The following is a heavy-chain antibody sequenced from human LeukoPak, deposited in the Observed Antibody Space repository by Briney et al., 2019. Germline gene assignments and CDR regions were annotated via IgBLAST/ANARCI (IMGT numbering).Heavy chain of an antibody. J-gene: IGHJ4*02. Sequence: GASVKISCKASGYTFTDYYMHWVQQAPGIGLEWMGRVDPEDGETIYAEKFQGRVTITADTSTDTAYMELSSLRSEDTAVYYCATDRGGRVDYWGQGTLVTVSS. CDR2: VDPEDGET. V-gene: IGHV1-69-2*01. D-gene: IGHD1-26*01. CDR1: GYTFTDYY. CDR3: ATDRGGRVDY.